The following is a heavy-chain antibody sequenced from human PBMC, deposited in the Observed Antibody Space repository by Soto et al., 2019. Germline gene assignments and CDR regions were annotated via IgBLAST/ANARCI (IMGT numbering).Heavy chain of an antibody. CDR2: IIPIFGTA. D-gene: IGHD3-22*01. CDR1: GGTFSSYA. Sequence: QVQLVQSGAEVKKPGSSVKVSCKASGGTFSSYAISWVRQAPGQGLEWMGGIIPIFGTANYAQKFQGRVTINAEKSTSTAYMELSSLRSEDTAVYYCARVPTHYYDSSGYYPNWFDPWGQGTLVTVSS. V-gene: IGHV1-69*06. CDR3: ARVPTHYYDSSGYYPNWFDP. J-gene: IGHJ5*02.